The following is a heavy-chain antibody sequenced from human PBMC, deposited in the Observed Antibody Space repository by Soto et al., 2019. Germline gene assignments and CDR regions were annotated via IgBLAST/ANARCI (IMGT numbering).Heavy chain of an antibody. V-gene: IGHV3-30*18. J-gene: IGHJ4*02. CDR2: ISYDGSNK. D-gene: IGHD3-16*01. CDR1: GFTFSRYA. Sequence: QLQLVESGGGVVQPGRSLRLSCAASGFTFSRYAMLWVRQAPGKGLDWVALISYDGSNKYYADSVKGRFTISRDNSKNTLSLQMNSLRAEDTAVYYCANGKETDTIMINSFDYWGQGTLVTVSS. CDR3: ANGKETDTIMINSFDY.